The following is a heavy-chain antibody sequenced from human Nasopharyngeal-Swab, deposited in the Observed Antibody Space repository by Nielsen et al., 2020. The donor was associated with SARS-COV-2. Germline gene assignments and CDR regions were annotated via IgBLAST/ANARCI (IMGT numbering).Heavy chain of an antibody. V-gene: IGHV3-74*01. Sequence: GSLKISCAASGFTFSSYWMHWVRQAPGKGLVWVSRINSDGSSTSYADSVKGRFTISRDNAKNTLYLQMNSLRAEDTAVYYCARGGAAAEGYYGMDVWGQGTTVTVSS. D-gene: IGHD6-13*01. CDR2: INSDGSST. CDR1: GFTFSSYW. CDR3: ARGGAAAEGYYGMDV. J-gene: IGHJ6*02.